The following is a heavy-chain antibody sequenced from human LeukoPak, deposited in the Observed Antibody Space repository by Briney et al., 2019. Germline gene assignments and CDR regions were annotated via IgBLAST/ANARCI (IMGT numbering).Heavy chain of an antibody. V-gene: IGHV3-48*03. D-gene: IGHD4-17*01. CDR3: ARGQPTVTTNTYYYYYYVDV. J-gene: IGHJ6*03. CDR2: ISSSGSTI. Sequence: GGSLRLSCAASGFTFSSYEMNWVRQAPGKGLEWVSYISSSGSTIYYADSVKGRFTISRDNAKNSLYLQMNSLRAEDTAVYYCARGQPTVTTNTYYYYYYVDVWGKGTTVTISS. CDR1: GFTFSSYE.